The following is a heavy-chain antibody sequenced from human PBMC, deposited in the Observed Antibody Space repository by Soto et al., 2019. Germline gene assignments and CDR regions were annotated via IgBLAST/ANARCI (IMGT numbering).Heavy chain of an antibody. Sequence: PGGSLRLSCAASGFTFSSYGMHWVRQAPGKGLEWVAVISYDGSNKYYADSVKGRFTISRDNSKNTLYLQMNSLRAEDTAVYYCAKSRGSGSYPRLDAFDIWGQGSMVTVSS. CDR1: GFTFSSYG. D-gene: IGHD1-26*01. CDR3: AKSRGSGSYPRLDAFDI. V-gene: IGHV3-30*18. CDR2: ISYDGSNK. J-gene: IGHJ3*02.